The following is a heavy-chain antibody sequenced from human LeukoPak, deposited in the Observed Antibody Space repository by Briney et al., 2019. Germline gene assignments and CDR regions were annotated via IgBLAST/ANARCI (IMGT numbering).Heavy chain of an antibody. CDR2: ISSSGSTI. J-gene: IGHJ4*02. CDR3: ARVYSGPVGATEAFDY. D-gene: IGHD1-26*01. CDR1: GFTFSSYG. Sequence: PGGSLRLSCAASGFTFSSYGIHWVRQAPGKGLEWVSYISSSGSTIYYADSVKGRFTISRDNAKNSLYLQMNSLRAEDTAVYYCARVYSGPVGATEAFDYWGQGTLVTVSS. V-gene: IGHV3-48*04.